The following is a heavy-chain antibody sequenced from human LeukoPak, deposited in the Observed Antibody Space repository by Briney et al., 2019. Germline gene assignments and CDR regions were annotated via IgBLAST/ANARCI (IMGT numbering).Heavy chain of an antibody. J-gene: IGHJ4*02. Sequence: GSLRLSCAASGFTFSSYPMSWVRQAPGKGLEWIGEINHSGSTNYNPSLKSRVTISVDTSKNQFSLKLSSVTAADTAVYYCARKRRFAPTYFDYWGQGTLVTVSS. V-gene: IGHV4-34*01. CDR2: INHSGST. CDR3: ARKRRFAPTYFDY. CDR1: GFTFSSYP. D-gene: IGHD3-3*01.